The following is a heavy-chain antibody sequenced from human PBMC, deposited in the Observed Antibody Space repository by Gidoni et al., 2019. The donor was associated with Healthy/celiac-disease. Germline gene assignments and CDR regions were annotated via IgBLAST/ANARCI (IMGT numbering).Heavy chain of an antibody. V-gene: IGHV4-39*01. J-gene: IGHJ3*02. CDR3: ARGHTAMVSAFDI. D-gene: IGHD5-18*01. Sequence: QLQLQESGPGLVKPSETLSLTCIVSGGSISRSRYYWGWIRQPPGKGLEWIGNIYYRGSTYYNPSLKSRVTISVDTSKNQFSLKLSSVTAADTAVYYCARGHTAMVSAFDIWGQGTMVTVSS. CDR1: GGSISRSRYY. CDR2: IYYRGST.